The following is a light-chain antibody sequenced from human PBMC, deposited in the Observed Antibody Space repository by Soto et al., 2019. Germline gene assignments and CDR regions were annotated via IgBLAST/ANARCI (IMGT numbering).Light chain of an antibody. J-gene: IGKJ4*01. Sequence: ELVLTQSQGTLSLSPGERATLSCSASRSVRHSYLALHQEKPDQPPRLLIYGASSRATGIPDMLRGSGSGTDFTLNISRLEPEDVSVYYCQQYGSSPRTFGKGTKVDIK. CDR1: RSVRHSY. CDR3: QQYGSSPRT. V-gene: IGKV3-20*01. CDR2: GAS.